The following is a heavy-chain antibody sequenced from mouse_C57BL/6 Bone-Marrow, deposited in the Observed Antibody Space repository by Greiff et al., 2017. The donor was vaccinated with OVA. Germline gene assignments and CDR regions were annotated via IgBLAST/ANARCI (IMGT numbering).Heavy chain of an antibody. V-gene: IGHV1-64*01. CDR3: ARSGYYGKECAY. Sequence: QVQLQQPGAELVKPGASVKLSCKASGYTFTSYWMHWVKQRPGQGLEWIGMIHPNSGSTNYNEKFKSKATLTVDKSSSTAYMQLSSLTSEDSAVYYCARSGYYGKECAYWGQGTTLTVSS. D-gene: IGHD2-1*01. J-gene: IGHJ2*01. CDR2: IHPNSGST. CDR1: GYTFTSYW.